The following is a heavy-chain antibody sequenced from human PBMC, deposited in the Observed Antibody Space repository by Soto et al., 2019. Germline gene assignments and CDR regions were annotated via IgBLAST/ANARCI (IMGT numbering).Heavy chain of an antibody. D-gene: IGHD2-2*01. CDR3: ARVSGSCSSTSCSYYYYYYGMDF. Sequence: ASVKVSCNASGYTFINYGISWVRQAPGQGLEWMGWISGYNGNTNYAQNLQGRVTMTTDTSTSTAYLHLRSLRSDDTAVYYCARVSGSCSSTSCSYYYYYYGMDFWSQGTTVTVSS. CDR1: GYTFINYG. V-gene: IGHV1-18*04. CDR2: ISGYNGNT. J-gene: IGHJ6*02.